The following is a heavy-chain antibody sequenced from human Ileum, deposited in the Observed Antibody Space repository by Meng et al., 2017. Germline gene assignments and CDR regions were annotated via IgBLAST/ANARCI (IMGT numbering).Heavy chain of an antibody. Sequence: QVPLQESGPGLVKASETLSPTCSVSGASMSVVSYWSWVRQSPGKGLEWIGQIDHLGIAYYKPSLKSRVTMSIDQSKSQFSLRLTSVSAADTAVYYCARHGGYYQDFWGQGTLVTVSS. CDR3: ARHGGYYQDF. CDR1: GASMSVVSY. J-gene: IGHJ4*02. V-gene: IGHV4-4*02. D-gene: IGHD4-23*01. CDR2: IDHLGIA.